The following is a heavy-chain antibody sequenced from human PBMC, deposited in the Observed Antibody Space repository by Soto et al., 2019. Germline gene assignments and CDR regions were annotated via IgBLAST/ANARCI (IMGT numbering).Heavy chain of an antibody. Sequence: SETLSLTCTVSGGSISSSSYYWGWIRQPPGKGLEWIGSIYYSGSTYYNPSLKSRVTISVDTSKNQFSLKLSSVTAADTAVYYCARLTSVLYDSSGYYYFDYCGQRPLVPVSS. CDR1: GGSISSSSYY. CDR3: ARLTSVLYDSSGYYYFDY. CDR2: IYYSGST. V-gene: IGHV4-39*01. J-gene: IGHJ4*02. D-gene: IGHD3-22*01.